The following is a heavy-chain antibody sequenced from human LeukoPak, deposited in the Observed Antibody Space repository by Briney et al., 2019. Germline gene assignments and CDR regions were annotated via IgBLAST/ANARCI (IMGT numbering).Heavy chain of an antibody. CDR1: GYTFTSYG. CDR2: ICAYNGDT. D-gene: IGHD6-6*01. Sequence: ASVKVSCKASGYTFTSYGISWVRQAPGQGREWMGWICAYNGDTNYAQKLQGRVTMTTETSTSTAYMELRSLRSDDTAVYYCARAFVSSIAARSRYYYYYMDVWGKGTTVTVSS. CDR3: ARAFVSSIAARSRYYYYYMDV. V-gene: IGHV1-18*01. J-gene: IGHJ6*03.